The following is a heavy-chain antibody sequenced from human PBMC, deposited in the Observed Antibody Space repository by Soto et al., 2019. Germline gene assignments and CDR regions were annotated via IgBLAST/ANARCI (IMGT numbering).Heavy chain of an antibody. CDR3: ARVDTAMSEYYYGMDV. Sequence: SETPSLTCTVSGGSISSGGYYWSWIRQHPGQGLEWIGYIYYSGSTYYNPSLKSRVTISVDTSKNQFSLKLNSVTAADKAVYYCARVDTAMSEYYYGMDVWGQGTTVTVSS. D-gene: IGHD5-18*01. CDR1: GGSISSGGYY. J-gene: IGHJ6*02. CDR2: IYYSGST. V-gene: IGHV4-31*02.